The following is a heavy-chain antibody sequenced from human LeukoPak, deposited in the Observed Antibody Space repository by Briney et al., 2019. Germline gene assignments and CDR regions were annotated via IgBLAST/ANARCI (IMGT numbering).Heavy chain of an antibody. CDR1: GGTFSSYA. V-gene: IGHV1-69*06. CDR3: ARDAFRGYYYDSSGYQPSYNWFDP. CDR2: IIPIFGTA. J-gene: IGHJ5*02. D-gene: IGHD3-22*01. Sequence: ASVKVSCKASGGTFSSYAISWVRQAPGQGLEWMGGIIPIFGTANYAQKFKGRVTITADKSTSTAYMELSSLRSEDTAVYYCARDAFRGYYYDSSGYQPSYNWFDPWGQGTLVTVSS.